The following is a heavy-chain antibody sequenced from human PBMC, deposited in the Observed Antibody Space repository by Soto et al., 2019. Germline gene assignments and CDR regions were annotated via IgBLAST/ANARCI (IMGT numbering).Heavy chain of an antibody. Sequence: QLQLQESGPGLVKPSETLSLTCTVSGASITSYYWSWIRQSPGKGLEWIGYIYDTGSTIYIPSLKRRLTISLDTSKNQFSLKLTSVTAADTAVYYCAGDIRTGSYRFDYWGQGTLVTVSS. CDR3: AGDIRTGSYRFDY. D-gene: IGHD3-16*02. CDR2: IYDTGST. J-gene: IGHJ4*02. CDR1: GASITSYY. V-gene: IGHV4-59*08.